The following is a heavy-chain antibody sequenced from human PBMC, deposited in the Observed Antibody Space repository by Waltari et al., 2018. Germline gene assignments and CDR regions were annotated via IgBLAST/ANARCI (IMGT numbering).Heavy chain of an antibody. CDR3: ATYIGASVGTAAFDV. CDR2: ISYNGAT. Sequence: QLQLQESGPGLVTPSEALSPTCSVSGGSITRRKPHWGWIRQPPGQGLEWTGTISYNGATYNSPSLRGRVTVSRDTSMNQLSLKLGSVTAADTAVYYCATYIGASVGTAAFDVWGQGTMVTVSS. V-gene: IGHV4-39*01. D-gene: IGHD1-1*01. J-gene: IGHJ3*01. CDR1: GGSITRRKPH.